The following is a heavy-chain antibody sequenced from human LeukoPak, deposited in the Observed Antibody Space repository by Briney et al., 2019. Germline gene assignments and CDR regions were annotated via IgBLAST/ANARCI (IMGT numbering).Heavy chain of an antibody. CDR1: GGSIRSSRYY. CDR2: IFYSGNT. D-gene: IGHD6-19*01. V-gene: IGHV4-39*02. J-gene: IGHJ4*02. Sequence: PSETLSLTRAVSGGSIRSSRYYWGWIPPPPGKGLEWIVSIFYSGNTYYNASLKSRVTISVDTSKNHISLKLSSVTSADTAVYYCARRSSGGGLFDYWGQGTLVTVSS. CDR3: ARRSSGGGLFDY.